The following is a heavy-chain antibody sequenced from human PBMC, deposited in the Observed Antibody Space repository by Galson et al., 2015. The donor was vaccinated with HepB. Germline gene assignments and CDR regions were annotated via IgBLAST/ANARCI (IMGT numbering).Heavy chain of an antibody. CDR3: ARTRLSVEPAGTLYFGMDV. V-gene: IGHV2-70*11. D-gene: IGHD6-13*01. Sequence: PALVKPTQTLTLTCTFSGFSLRTSGMCVSWIRQPPGKALEWLARIDWDGDKYYNPSLKTRLAISRDTSKNQVVLRMTNMDPVDTGTYYCARTRLSVEPAGTLYFGMDVWGQGTPVTVSS. J-gene: IGHJ6*02. CDR2: IDWDGDK. CDR1: GFSLRTSGMC.